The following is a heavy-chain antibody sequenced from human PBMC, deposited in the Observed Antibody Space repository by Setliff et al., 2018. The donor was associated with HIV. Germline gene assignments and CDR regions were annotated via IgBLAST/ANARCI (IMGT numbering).Heavy chain of an antibody. V-gene: IGHV1-18*04. CDR1: GYNFLSYG. D-gene: IGHD3-22*01. J-gene: IGHJ3*01. Sequence: GASVKVSCKAAGYNFLSYGFSRVRQAPGQGFQWMGWISAYKGNTIYAQNLQGRVTMTTDASTSTVYMELRSLTSDDTAVYYCAKADCTSSSCYSPFNAWGPGTMVTVSS. CDR2: ISAYKGNT. CDR3: AKADCTSSSCYSPFNA.